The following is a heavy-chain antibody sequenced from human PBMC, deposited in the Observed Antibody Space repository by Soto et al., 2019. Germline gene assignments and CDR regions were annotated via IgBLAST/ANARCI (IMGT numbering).Heavy chain of an antibody. CDR1: GFTFSSYA. CDR3: AKGGGSYQVGMDV. D-gene: IGHD1-26*01. J-gene: IGHJ6*02. V-gene: IGHV3-23*01. Sequence: EVQLLESGGGLVQPGGSLRLSCAASGFTFSSYAMSWVRQAPGKGLEWVSAISGSGGSTYYADSVKGRFTVSRDTSKNTQYLQMNSLGDEDTAVYYCAKGGGSYQVGMDVWGQGTTVTVSS. CDR2: ISGSGGST.